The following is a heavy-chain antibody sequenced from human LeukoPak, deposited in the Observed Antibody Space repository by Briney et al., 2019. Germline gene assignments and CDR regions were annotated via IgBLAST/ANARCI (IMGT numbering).Heavy chain of an antibody. CDR3: ARSYSNSWSGFDP. CDR1: GYSFTSYW. V-gene: IGHV5-51*01. CDR2: IYPGDSDT. D-gene: IGHD6-13*01. J-gene: IGHJ5*02. Sequence: AESLKISCKGSGYSFTSYWIGCLRQMPGKGLEWMGIIYPGDSDTTYSPSFQGQVTISADKSISTAYLQWSSLKASDTAMYYCARSYSNSWSGFDPWGQGTLVTVSS.